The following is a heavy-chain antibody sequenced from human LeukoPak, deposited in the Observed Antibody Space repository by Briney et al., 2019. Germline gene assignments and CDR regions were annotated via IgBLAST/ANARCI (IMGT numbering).Heavy chain of an antibody. V-gene: IGHV3-23*01. CDR2: ISASGSLT. CDR1: EFTFSTYA. J-gene: IGHJ4*02. CDR3: AKGWFGETLHGPHDY. Sequence: GGSLRLSCAASEFTFSTYAMSWVRQAPGKGLEWVSSISASGSLTYYADSVKGRFTISRDNSKSILFLQMNSLTVEDTAVYYRAKGWFGETLHGPHDYWGQGTLVTVSS. D-gene: IGHD3-10*01.